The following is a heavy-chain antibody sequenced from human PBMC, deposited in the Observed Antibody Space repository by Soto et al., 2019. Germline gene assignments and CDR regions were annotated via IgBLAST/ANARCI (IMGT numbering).Heavy chain of an antibody. D-gene: IGHD6-13*01. V-gene: IGHV4-39*01. CDR3: ASLYSSSWYYYYMDV. CDR1: GGSISSSSYY. J-gene: IGHJ6*03. CDR2: IYYSGST. Sequence: SETLSLTCTVSGGSISSSSYYWGWIRQPPGKGLEWIGSIYYSGSTYYNPSLKCRVTISVDTSKNQFSLKLSSVTATDTAVYYCASLYSSSWYYYYMDVWGKGTTVTVSS.